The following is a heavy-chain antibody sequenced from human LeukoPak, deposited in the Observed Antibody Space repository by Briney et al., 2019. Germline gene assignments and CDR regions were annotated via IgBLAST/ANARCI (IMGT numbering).Heavy chain of an antibody. D-gene: IGHD3-10*01. J-gene: IGHJ3*02. CDR3: AKDHYASGRYDAFDI. CDR2: ITTSGGST. Sequence: GGSLRLSCAASGFTFSSYAMSWVRQAPGEGLEWVSSITTSGGSTYYADSVKGRFTISRDNAKNTLYLQMNSLRAEDTAVYYCAKDHYASGRYDAFDIWGQGTMVTVSS. CDR1: GFTFSSYA. V-gene: IGHV3-23*01.